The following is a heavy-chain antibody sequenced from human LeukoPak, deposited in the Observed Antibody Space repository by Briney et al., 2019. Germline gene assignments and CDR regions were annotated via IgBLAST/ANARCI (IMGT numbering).Heavy chain of an antibody. CDR3: ASVSSLALYFDY. V-gene: IGHV3-66*01. CDR2: IYAGGST. J-gene: IGHJ4*02. CDR1: GFIVGEYG. D-gene: IGHD6-6*01. Sequence: GGSLRLSCSGSGFIVGEYGMSWVRQPPGKGLEWVSVIYAGGSTYYADSVKGRFTISRDNSKNTLYLQMNSLRAEDTAVYYCASVSSLALYFDYWGQGTLVTVSS.